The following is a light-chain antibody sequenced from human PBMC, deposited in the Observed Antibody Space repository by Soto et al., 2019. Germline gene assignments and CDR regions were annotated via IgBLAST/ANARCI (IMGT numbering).Light chain of an antibody. CDR3: RQYNTWPIT. Sequence: EVVLTQSPATLSVSPGEGATLSCRASQSVNLYLAWYQQKPGQAPRVIIYGVSTRATGVPGRFSGSGSVTEFTLSISTLQSEDFGVYYCRQYNTWPITFGQGTRLEIK. CDR2: GVS. V-gene: IGKV3-15*01. J-gene: IGKJ5*01. CDR1: QSVNLY.